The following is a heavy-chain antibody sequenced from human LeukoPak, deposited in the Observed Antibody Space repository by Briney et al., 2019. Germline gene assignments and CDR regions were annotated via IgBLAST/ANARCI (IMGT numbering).Heavy chain of an antibody. D-gene: IGHD4-17*01. Sequence: GGSLRLSCAASGFTFSSYGMHWVRQAPGKGLEWVAVISYDGSNKYYADSVKGRFTISRDNSKNTLYLQMNSLRAEDTAVYYCARAFEDYGDYFDYWGQGTLVTVSS. CDR3: ARAFEDYGDYFDY. CDR1: GFTFSSYG. V-gene: IGHV3-30*19. CDR2: ISYDGSNK. J-gene: IGHJ4*02.